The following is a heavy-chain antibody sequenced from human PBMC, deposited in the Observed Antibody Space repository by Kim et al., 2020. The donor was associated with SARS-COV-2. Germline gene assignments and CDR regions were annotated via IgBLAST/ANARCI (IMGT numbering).Heavy chain of an antibody. V-gene: IGHV1-2*02. CDR3: ARAQQWLDGAWFDP. D-gene: IGHD6-19*01. J-gene: IGHJ5*02. Sequence: AQKFQGRVTMTRDTSISTAYMELSRLRSDDTAVYYCARAQQWLDGAWFDPWGQGTLVTVSS.